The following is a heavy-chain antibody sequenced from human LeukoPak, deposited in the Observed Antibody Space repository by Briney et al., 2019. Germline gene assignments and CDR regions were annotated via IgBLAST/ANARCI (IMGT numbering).Heavy chain of an antibody. CDR1: AYTLTELS. V-gene: IGHV1-24*01. CDR3: NALYYDSSGSDAFDI. CDR2: SDPEDGEM. Sequence: ASLKVSCKVSAYTLTELSIHWVRQAPGKGLEWMRASDPEDGEMVYAQKFQGRVTMTEDTSTDTAYMELSSLRSEDTAVYYCNALYYDSSGSDAFDIWGQGTMVTVSS. D-gene: IGHD3-22*01. J-gene: IGHJ3*02.